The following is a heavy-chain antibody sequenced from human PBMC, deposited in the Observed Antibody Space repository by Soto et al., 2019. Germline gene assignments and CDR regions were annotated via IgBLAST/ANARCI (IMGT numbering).Heavy chain of an antibody. CDR1: GFTFSTYA. CDR2: ISGSGGST. J-gene: IGHJ4*02. Sequence: LRLSCAASGFTFSTYAISWVRQAPGKGLEWVSLISGSGGSTYYADSVKGRFTISRDNSKNTLYLQLNSLRAEDTAVYYCAKVHGSGNYHNFPDYWGQGTLVTVSS. D-gene: IGHD3-10*01. CDR3: AKVHGSGNYHNFPDY. V-gene: IGHV3-23*01.